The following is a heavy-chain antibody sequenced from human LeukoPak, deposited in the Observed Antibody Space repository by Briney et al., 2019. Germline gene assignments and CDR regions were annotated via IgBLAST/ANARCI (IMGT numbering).Heavy chain of an antibody. V-gene: IGHV1-46*01. CDR2: INPSGGST. D-gene: IGHD2-21*02. Sequence: ASVKVSCKASGYTFSSYYMHWVRQAPGQGLEWMGIINPSGGSTSYAQKFQGRVTMTRETYTRTVYMELSSLRSEDTAVYYCAREGTAGFDYWGQGTLVTVSS. CDR3: AREGTAGFDY. J-gene: IGHJ4*02. CDR1: GYTFSSYY.